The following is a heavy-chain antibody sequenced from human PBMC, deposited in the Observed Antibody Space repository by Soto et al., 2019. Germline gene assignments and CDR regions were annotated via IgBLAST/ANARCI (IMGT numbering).Heavy chain of an antibody. CDR3: AKSAGSNAYDLNDE. CDR1: GFTFSSYA. J-gene: IGHJ4*02. CDR2: ISGSGIST. V-gene: IGHV3-23*01. D-gene: IGHD3-16*01. Sequence: PGGSLRLSCAASGFTFSSYAMTWVRQAPGKGLEWVSSISGSGISTYYADSVKGRFTISRDNSKNTLYLQMNSLRAEDAAVYYCAKSAGSNAYDLNDEWGQGTLVTVSS.